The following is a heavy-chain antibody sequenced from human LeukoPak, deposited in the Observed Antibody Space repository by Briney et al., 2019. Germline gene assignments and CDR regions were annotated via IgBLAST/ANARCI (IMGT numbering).Heavy chain of an antibody. CDR3: AKGNAYSDYYMDV. CDR1: GFTFDDYS. V-gene: IGHV3-43*01. D-gene: IGHD1-1*01. CDR2: ISWDGVST. J-gene: IGHJ6*03. Sequence: GGSLRLSCAASGFTFDDYSIHWVRRAPGKGLEWVSFISWDGVSTYYADSMKGRFTISRDNSKNSLYLQMNSLRTEDTALYYCAKGNAYSDYYMDVWGKGTTVTVSS.